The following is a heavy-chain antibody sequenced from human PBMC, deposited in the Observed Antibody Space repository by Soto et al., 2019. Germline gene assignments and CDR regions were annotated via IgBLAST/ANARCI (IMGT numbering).Heavy chain of an antibody. D-gene: IGHD3-22*01. CDR1: GFTFSGYA. Sequence: GACLRPSCADSGFTFSGYAMHWVREAPCKGLEWVAVISYDGSNKYYADSVKGRFTISRDNSKNTLYLQMNSLRAEDTAVYYCARGSSFSYDSSHLGHWGQGTLVTVSS. CDR2: ISYDGSNK. CDR3: ARGSSFSYDSSHLGH. V-gene: IGHV3-30-3*01. J-gene: IGHJ1*01.